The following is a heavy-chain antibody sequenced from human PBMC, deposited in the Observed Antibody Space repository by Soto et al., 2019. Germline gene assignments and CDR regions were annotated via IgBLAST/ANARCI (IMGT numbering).Heavy chain of an antibody. CDR1: GYTFTSYG. CDR3: AKATSIAVAGTGYYYYYDMDV. V-gene: IGHV1-18*01. Sequence: ASVKVSCKASGYTFTSYGISWVRQAPGQGLEWMGWISAYNGNTNYAQKLQGRVTMTTDTSTSTAYMELRSLRSDDTAVYYCAKATSIAVAGTGYYYYYDMDVWGKGTTVTVSS. CDR2: ISAYNGNT. J-gene: IGHJ6*03. D-gene: IGHD6-19*01.